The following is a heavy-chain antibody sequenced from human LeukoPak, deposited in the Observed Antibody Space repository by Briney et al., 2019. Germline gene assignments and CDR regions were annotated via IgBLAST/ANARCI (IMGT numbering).Heavy chain of an antibody. CDR3: ARGVSYYDSSGYYNEYFQH. CDR1: NGSITSYY. D-gene: IGHD3-22*01. CDR2: IYYTGRT. J-gene: IGHJ1*01. Sequence: SETLSLTCTVSNGSITSYYWSWIRQPPGKGLEWVGSIYYTGRTYYNPSLKSRVTISVDTSKNQFSLKLSSVTAADTAVYYCARGVSYYDSSGYYNEYFQHWGQGTLVTVSS. V-gene: IGHV4-59*08.